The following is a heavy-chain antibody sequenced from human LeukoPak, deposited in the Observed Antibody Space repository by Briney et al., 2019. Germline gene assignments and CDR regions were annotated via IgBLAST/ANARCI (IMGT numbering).Heavy chain of an antibody. CDR2: ICSSGGTT. J-gene: IGHJ4*02. CDR3: AKDRYYYDSSGPDLIFDY. Sequence: PGGSLRLSCAASGFTFSSYAMSWVRQAPGKGLEWVSAICSSGGTTYYADSVKGRFTISRNNSKNTLYLQMNRLTAEAPAVYYCAKDRYYYDSSGPDLIFDYWGQGDLVTVSS. CDR1: GFTFSSYA. D-gene: IGHD3-22*01. V-gene: IGHV3-23*01.